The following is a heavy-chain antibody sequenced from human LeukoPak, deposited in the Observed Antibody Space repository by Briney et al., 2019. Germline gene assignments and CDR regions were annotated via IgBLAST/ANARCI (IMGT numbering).Heavy chain of an antibody. CDR1: GFTFSSYS. V-gene: IGHV3-48*02. CDR2: ISSSISVI. Sequence: HTGGSPRLSCAASGFTFSSYSMNWVRQAPGKGLEWVSYISSSISVIYYADSVKGRFTISRDNAKNSLYLQMNSLRDEDTAVYYCARDQYSGHWYYALDIWGQGTMVTVSS. CDR3: ARDQYSGHWYYALDI. J-gene: IGHJ3*02. D-gene: IGHD6-19*01.